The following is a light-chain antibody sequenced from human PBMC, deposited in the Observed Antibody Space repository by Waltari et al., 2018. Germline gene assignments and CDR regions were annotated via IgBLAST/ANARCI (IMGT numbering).Light chain of an antibody. CDR1: QSVSSN. Sequence: EIAMTQSPATLSVSPGERATLSCRASQSVSSNLAWYQQKPGQAPRLLMYGASTRATGIPARFSGSGSGTEFTLTISSLQSEDFALYYCQQYNNWPRTFGQGTKVEIK. J-gene: IGKJ1*01. CDR2: GAS. CDR3: QQYNNWPRT. V-gene: IGKV3-15*01.